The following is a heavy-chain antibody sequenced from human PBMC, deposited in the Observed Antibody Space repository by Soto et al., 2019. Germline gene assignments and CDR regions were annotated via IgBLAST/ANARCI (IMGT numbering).Heavy chain of an antibody. Sequence: SETLSLTCTVSGGSISSGGYYWSWIRQHPGKGLEWIGYIYYSGSTYYNPSLKSRVTISVDTSKNQLSLKLSSVTAADTAVYYCARDGEYYDDSSGSQPYYYYYGMDVWGQGTTVTVSS. D-gene: IGHD3-22*01. J-gene: IGHJ6*02. V-gene: IGHV4-31*03. CDR3: ARDGEYYDDSSGSQPYYYYYGMDV. CDR1: GGSISSGGYY. CDR2: IYYSGST.